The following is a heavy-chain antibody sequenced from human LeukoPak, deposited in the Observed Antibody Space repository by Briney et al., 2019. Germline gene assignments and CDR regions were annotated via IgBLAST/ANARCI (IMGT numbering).Heavy chain of an antibody. D-gene: IGHD2-21*01. CDR3: ARTVVANYYYYYYMDV. V-gene: IGHV1-2*02. J-gene: IGHJ6*03. CDR1: GYTFTGYY. Sequence: ASVKVSCKASGYTFTGYYMHWVRQAPGQGLEWMGWINPNSGGTNYAQKFQGRVTMTRDTSISTAYMELSRLRSEDTAVYYCARTVVANYYYYYYMDVWGKGTTVTVSS. CDR2: INPNSGGT.